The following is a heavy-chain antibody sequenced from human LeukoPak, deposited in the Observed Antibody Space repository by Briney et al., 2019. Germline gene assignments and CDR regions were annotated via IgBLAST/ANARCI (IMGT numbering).Heavy chain of an antibody. Sequence: GGSLRLSCAASGFTFSSYNMNWVRQAPGKGLEWVSYISSSSSTIYYADSVKGRFTISRDNAKNSLYLQMNSLRAEDTAVYYCAKVMGATTGEAPDYWGQGTLVTVSS. D-gene: IGHD1-26*01. J-gene: IGHJ4*02. CDR2: ISSSSSTI. V-gene: IGHV3-48*01. CDR3: AKVMGATTGEAPDY. CDR1: GFTFSSYN.